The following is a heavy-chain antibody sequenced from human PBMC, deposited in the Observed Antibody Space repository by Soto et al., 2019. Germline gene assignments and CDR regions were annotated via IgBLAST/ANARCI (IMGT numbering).Heavy chain of an antibody. CDR2: IYWDDDK. D-gene: IGHD3-16*02. CDR3: AHLMITYGGLVAEDAFDF. V-gene: IGHV2-5*02. CDR1: GFSLSVRTAG. J-gene: IGHJ3*01. Sequence: QITLKESGPALVTPTQTLTLTCTFSGFSLSVRTAGVAWIRQPPGKALEWLAVIYWDDDKRYRPSLTSRLSIAKDTSRNQVVLTMTNMDPVDTGTYYCAHLMITYGGLVAEDAFDFWCPGTMVAVSS.